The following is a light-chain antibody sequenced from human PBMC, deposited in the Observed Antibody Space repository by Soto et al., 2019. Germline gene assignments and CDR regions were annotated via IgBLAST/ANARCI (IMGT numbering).Light chain of an antibody. CDR1: QSISSW. Sequence: DIQMTQSPSTLSASVGDRVTITCRASQSISSWLAWYQQKPGKAPKLLIYGATSLESGVPSRFSGSGSGTEFTLTISSLQPDYFATYYCQQSNNYPWTCGQGTKVEIK. J-gene: IGKJ1*01. CDR2: GAT. CDR3: QQSNNYPWT. V-gene: IGKV1-5*03.